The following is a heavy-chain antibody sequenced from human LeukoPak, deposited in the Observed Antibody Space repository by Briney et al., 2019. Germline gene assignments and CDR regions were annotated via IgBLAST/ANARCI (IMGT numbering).Heavy chain of an antibody. CDR1: GITVSSNY. Sequence: PGGSLRLSCAASGITVSSNYMSWVRQAPGKGLEWVSVIYIGGSTYYADSVKGRFTISRDISKNTLYLQMNSLRAEDTAMYYCARLGFVVPAVIFDYWGQGTLVTVSS. D-gene: IGHD2-2*02. CDR2: IYIGGST. CDR3: ARLGFVVPAVIFDY. J-gene: IGHJ4*02. V-gene: IGHV3-53*01.